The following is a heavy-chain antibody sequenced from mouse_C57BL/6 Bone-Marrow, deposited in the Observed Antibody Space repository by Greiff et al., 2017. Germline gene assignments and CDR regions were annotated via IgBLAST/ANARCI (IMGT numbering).Heavy chain of an antibody. CDR3: ARRGHYGIYGNYLWYFDV. CDR2: INPNNGGT. V-gene: IGHV1-26*01. Sequence: EVKLQQSGPELVKPGASVKISCKASGYTFTDYYMNWVKQSHGKSLEWIGDINPNNGGTSYNQKFKGKATLTVDKSSSTAYMELRSLTSEDSAVYYFARRGHYGIYGNYLWYFDVWGTGTTVTVSS. J-gene: IGHJ1*03. CDR1: GYTFTDYY. D-gene: IGHD2-1*01.